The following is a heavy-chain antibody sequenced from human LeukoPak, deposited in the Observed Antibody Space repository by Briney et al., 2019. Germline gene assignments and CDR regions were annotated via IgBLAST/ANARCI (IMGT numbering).Heavy chain of an antibody. V-gene: IGHV4-4*07. J-gene: IGHJ5*01. CDR3: ARYTTSSERWFDP. D-gene: IGHD6-6*01. CDR1: GGSISSYY. Sequence: ASETLSLTCTASGGSISSYYWSWIRQPAGKGLEWIGRIYTSGSTYYNPSLKSRVSMSVDRSKNQFSLNLNSVTAADTAVYYCARYTTSSERWFDPWGQGTLVTVS. CDR2: IYTSGST.